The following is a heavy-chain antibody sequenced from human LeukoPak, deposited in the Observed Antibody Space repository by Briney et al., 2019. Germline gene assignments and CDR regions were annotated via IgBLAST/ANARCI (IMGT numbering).Heavy chain of an antibody. Sequence: GGSLRLSCAASGFTVSSNYMSWVRQAPGKGLEWVSSISSGGVYTNYADSMKGRFTISRDNAKNSLYLQMNSLRAEDTAVYYCARGVAIYSGMDVWGQGTTVTVSS. V-gene: IGHV3-11*06. CDR3: ARGVAIYSGMDV. CDR1: GFTVSSNY. J-gene: IGHJ6*02. D-gene: IGHD3-3*01. CDR2: ISSGGVYT.